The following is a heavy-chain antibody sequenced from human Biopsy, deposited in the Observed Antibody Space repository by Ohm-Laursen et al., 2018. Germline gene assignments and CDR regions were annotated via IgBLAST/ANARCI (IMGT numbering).Heavy chain of an antibody. J-gene: IGHJ4*02. CDR1: GFTFSNYG. Sequence: LRVCCAASGFTFSNYGMHWVGQAPGKGLEWLAGIWYDGSNKYYGDSVQGRFTISRANSKNKVYLQMNSLRAEETAIYYCARDSTINTVTTADYWGQGTLVTVSS. CDR3: ARDSTINTVTTADY. CDR2: IWYDGSNK. D-gene: IGHD4-11*01. V-gene: IGHV3-33*01.